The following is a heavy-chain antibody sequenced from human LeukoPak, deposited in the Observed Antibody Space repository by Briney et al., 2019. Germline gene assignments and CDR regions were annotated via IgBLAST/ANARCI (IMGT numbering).Heavy chain of an antibody. J-gene: IGHJ6*02. CDR1: GFPFSSYW. CDR3: AGDEALGAVTTNYYYYGMDV. CDR2: INSYWSSN. Sequence: PGGSLRLSCGASGFPFSSYWMHWVRQAPGRGVVWVSRINSYWSSNSYADSANGRFTISSDNAKNTLYLQMNSLRAEDTAVYYCAGDEALGAVTTNYYYYGMDVWGQGTTVTVSS. V-gene: IGHV3-74*01. D-gene: IGHD4-17*01.